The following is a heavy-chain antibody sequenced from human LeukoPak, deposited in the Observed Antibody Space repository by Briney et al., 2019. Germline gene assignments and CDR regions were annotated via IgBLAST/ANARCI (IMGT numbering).Heavy chain of an antibody. Sequence: GGSLRLSCEASGFTFSSYAMSWVRQAPGKGLEWVSAISGSGGSTYYADSVKGRFTISRDNSKNTLYLQMNSLRAEDTAVYYCAKDLFEYSSSSAFDYWGQGTLVTVSS. D-gene: IGHD6-6*01. V-gene: IGHV3-23*01. J-gene: IGHJ4*02. CDR3: AKDLFEYSSSSAFDY. CDR2: ISGSGGST. CDR1: GFTFSSYA.